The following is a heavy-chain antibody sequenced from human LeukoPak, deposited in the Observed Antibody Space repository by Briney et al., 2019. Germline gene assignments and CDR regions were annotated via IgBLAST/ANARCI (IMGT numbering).Heavy chain of an antibody. CDR1: GGSISGYY. J-gene: IGHJ4*02. CDR2: INYSGST. Sequence: TPSETLSLTCTVSGGSISGYYWSWIRQPPGKGLEWIGYINYSGSTNYNPSLKSRVTISVDTSKNQFYLKLSSVTAADTAVYYCARRGSSLDQWGQGTLVTVSS. D-gene: IGHD6-6*01. CDR3: ARRGSSLDQ. V-gene: IGHV4-59*08.